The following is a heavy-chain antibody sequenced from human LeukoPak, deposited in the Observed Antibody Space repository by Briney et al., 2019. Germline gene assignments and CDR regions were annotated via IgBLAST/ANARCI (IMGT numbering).Heavy chain of an antibody. CDR3: ARGGDIVVVPVHFDY. V-gene: IGHV3-21*01. D-gene: IGHD2-2*01. J-gene: IGHJ4*02. CDR2: ISSSSSYI. CDR1: GFTFSSYS. Sequence: GGSLRLSCAASGFTFSSYSMNWVRQAPGKGLEWVSSISSSSSYIYYADSVKGRFTISRDNAKNSLYLQVNSLRAEDTAVYYCARGGDIVVVPVHFDYWGQGTLVTVSS.